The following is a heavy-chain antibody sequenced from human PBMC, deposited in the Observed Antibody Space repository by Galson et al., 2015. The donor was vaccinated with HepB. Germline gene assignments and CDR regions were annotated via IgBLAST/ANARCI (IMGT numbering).Heavy chain of an antibody. V-gene: IGHV3-9*01. D-gene: IGHD3-10*01. CDR1: GFTFEDYA. CDR3: AQDLTYYYGSGSYFVGMDV. CDR2: ISWNSDFT. J-gene: IGHJ6*02. Sequence: ASGFTFEDYAMHWVRQVPGKGLEWVSGISWNSDFTGYADSVRGRFTIPRDNAKYFLYLQMNSLRPEDTALYYCAQDLTYYYGSGSYFVGMDVWGQGTTVTVSS.